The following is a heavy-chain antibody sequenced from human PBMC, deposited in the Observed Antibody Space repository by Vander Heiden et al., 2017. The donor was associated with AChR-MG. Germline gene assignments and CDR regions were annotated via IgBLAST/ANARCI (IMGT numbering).Heavy chain of an antibody. J-gene: IGHJ4*02. V-gene: IGHV1-69*01. CDR3: ARAAPYSSSWYFDY. Sequence: QVQPVQSGAEVRKPGPSVNALCKASGGTFSSYAVSWVRQAPGQGLGWMGGIIPIFGTANYAQKFQGRVTITADESTSTAYMELSSLRSEDTAVYYCARAAPYSSSWYFDYWGQGTLVTVSS. CDR2: IIPIFGTA. CDR1: GGTFSSYA. D-gene: IGHD6-13*01.